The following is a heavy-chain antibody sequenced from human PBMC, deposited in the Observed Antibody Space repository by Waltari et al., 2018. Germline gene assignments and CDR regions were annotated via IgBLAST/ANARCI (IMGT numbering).Heavy chain of an antibody. V-gene: IGHV1-69*18. Sequence: QVQLVQSGAEVKKPGSSVKVSGQASGGTFSSHGISWVRQAPGQGLEWMGRHRPLFGTAIYARNFQSRVTITADDATSTAYMELSTLRSEDTAVYYCARETAGYYYYGMDVWGQGTTVTVSS. J-gene: IGHJ6*02. CDR1: GGTFSSHG. CDR3: ARETAGYYYYGMDV. D-gene: IGHD2-21*02. CDR2: HRPLFGTA.